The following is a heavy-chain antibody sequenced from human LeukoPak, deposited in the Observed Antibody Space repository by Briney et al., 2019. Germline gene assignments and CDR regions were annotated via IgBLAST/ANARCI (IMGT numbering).Heavy chain of an antibody. CDR3: APLGCGGSCYRFDY. V-gene: IGHV3-23*01. CDR2: MSGSGGST. Sequence: GGSLRLSCAASGFTFSSYAMSWVRQAPGKGLEWVSAMSGSGGSTYYADSVKGRFTISRDNSKNTLYLQMNSLRAEDTAVYYCAPLGCGGSCYRFDYWGQGTLVTVSS. CDR1: GFTFSSYA. D-gene: IGHD2-15*01. J-gene: IGHJ4*02.